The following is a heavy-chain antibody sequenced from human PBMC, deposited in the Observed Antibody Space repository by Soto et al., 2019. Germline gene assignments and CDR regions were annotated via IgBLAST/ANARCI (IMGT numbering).Heavy chain of an antibody. CDR1: GGSISSYY. J-gene: IGHJ4*02. CDR3: ARQRFYCSGGSCYHFYFDY. CDR2: IYYSGST. Sequence: PSETLSLTCTVSGGSISSYYWSWIRQPPGKGLEWIGYIYYSGSTNYNPSLKSRVTISVDTSKNQFSLKLNSVTAADTAVYYCARQRFYCSGGSCYHFYFDYWGQGTLVTVSS. V-gene: IGHV4-59*08. D-gene: IGHD2-15*01.